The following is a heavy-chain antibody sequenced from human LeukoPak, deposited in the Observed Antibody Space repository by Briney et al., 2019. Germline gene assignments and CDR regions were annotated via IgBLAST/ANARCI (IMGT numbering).Heavy chain of an antibody. Sequence: PSETLSLTCTVSGGSISSYYWSRIRQPPGKGLEWIGYIYYSGSTNYNPSLKSRVTISVDTSKNQFSLKLSSVTAADTAVYYCARGVQQWLETDYWGQGTLVTVSS. J-gene: IGHJ4*02. CDR2: IYYSGST. CDR3: ARGVQQWLETDY. D-gene: IGHD6-19*01. CDR1: GGSISSYY. V-gene: IGHV4-59*08.